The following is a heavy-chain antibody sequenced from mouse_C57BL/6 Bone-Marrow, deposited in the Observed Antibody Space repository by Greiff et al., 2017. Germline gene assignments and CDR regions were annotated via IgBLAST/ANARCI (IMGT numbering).Heavy chain of an antibody. Sequence: VQLQQSGAELVRPGASVKLSCTASGFNIKDDYMHWVKQRPEQGLEWIGWIDPENGDTEYASKFQGKATITADTSSNTAYLQLSSLTSEDTAVYYCTRGQGFDYWGQGTTLTVSS. V-gene: IGHV14-4*01. D-gene: IGHD3-3*01. J-gene: IGHJ2*01. CDR3: TRGQGFDY. CDR1: GFNIKDDY. CDR2: IDPENGDT.